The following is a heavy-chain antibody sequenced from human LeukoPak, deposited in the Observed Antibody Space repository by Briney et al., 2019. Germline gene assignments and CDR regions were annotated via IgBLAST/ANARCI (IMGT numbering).Heavy chain of an antibody. Sequence: ASVKVSCKASGYTFTSYDINWVRQAPGQGLEWMGWINTNTGNPTYAQGFTGRFVFSLDTSVSTAYLQISSLKAEDTAVYYCARGRGITMIVVDFDYWGQGTLVTVSS. J-gene: IGHJ4*02. CDR3: ARGRGITMIVVDFDY. CDR2: INTNTGNP. V-gene: IGHV7-4-1*02. CDR1: GYTFTSYD. D-gene: IGHD3-22*01.